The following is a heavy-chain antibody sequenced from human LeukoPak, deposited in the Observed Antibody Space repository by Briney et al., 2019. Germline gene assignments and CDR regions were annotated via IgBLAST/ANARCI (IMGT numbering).Heavy chain of an antibody. CDR2: ISGSGGST. CDR3: ATFGVIVRNNYLDY. J-gene: IGHJ4*02. V-gene: IGHV3-23*01. D-gene: IGHD3-3*01. Sequence: GGSLRLSCAASGFTFSSYAMSWVRQAPGKGLEWVSGISGSGGSTYYADSEKGRFTISRDNSKNTLYLQMNSLRVEDTAVYYCATFGVIVRNNYLDYWGQGALVAVSS. CDR1: GFTFSSYA.